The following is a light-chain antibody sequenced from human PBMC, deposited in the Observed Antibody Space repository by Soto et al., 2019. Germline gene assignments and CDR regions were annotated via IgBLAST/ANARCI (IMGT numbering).Light chain of an antibody. CDR2: KAS. J-gene: IGKJ4*01. CDR1: QSISSW. V-gene: IGKV1-5*03. Sequence: DIQVTQSPSSVSASVGDRVTITCRSSQSISSWLAWYQQKPGKAPKLLIYKASGLESGVPSRFSGSGSGTDFTLTISSLQPDDFATYYCQQYNSYSPLTFGGGTKVDI. CDR3: QQYNSYSPLT.